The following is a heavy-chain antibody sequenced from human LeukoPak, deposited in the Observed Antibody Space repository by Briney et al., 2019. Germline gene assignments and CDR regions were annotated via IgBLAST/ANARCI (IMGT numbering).Heavy chain of an antibody. CDR3: ARDTHYDFWSGYYVY. CDR2: ISSSSSTI. V-gene: IGHV3-48*01. J-gene: IGHJ4*02. D-gene: IGHD3-3*01. Sequence: GGSLRLSCAASGFTFSTYSMNWVRQAPGKGLEWVSYISSSSSTIYYADSVKGRFTISRDNAKNSLYLQMNSLRAEDTAVYYCARDTHYDFWSGYYVYWGQGTLVTVSS. CDR1: GFTFSTYS.